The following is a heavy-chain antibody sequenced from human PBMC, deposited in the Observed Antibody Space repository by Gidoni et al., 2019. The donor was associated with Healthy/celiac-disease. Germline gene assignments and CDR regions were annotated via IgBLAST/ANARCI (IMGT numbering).Heavy chain of an antibody. J-gene: IGHJ4*02. CDR2: IYYSGST. D-gene: IGHD4-4*01. CDR1: GGSISSRSYY. Sequence: QLQLQESGPGVVKPSETPSLTCTVSGGSISSRSYYWGWIRQPPGKGLEWIGSIYYSGSTYYNPSLKSRVTISVDTSKNQFSLKLSSVTAADTAVYYCARHSVSGYSNYYFDYWGQGTLVTVSS. CDR3: ARHSVSGYSNYYFDY. V-gene: IGHV4-39*01.